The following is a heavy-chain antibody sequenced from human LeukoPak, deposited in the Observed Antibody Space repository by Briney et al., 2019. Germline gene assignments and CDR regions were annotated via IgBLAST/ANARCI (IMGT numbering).Heavy chain of an antibody. CDR3: ASRDQRYYDILTGHYIGAFDI. V-gene: IGHV4-34*01. CDR2: INHSGST. CDR1: GGSFSGYY. D-gene: IGHD3-9*01. Sequence: TSETLSLTCAVYGGSFSGYYWSWIRQPPGKGLEWIGEINHSGSTNYNPSLKSRVTISVDTFKNQFSLKPSSVTAADTAVYYCASRDQRYYDILTGHYIGAFDIWGQGTMVTVSS. J-gene: IGHJ3*02.